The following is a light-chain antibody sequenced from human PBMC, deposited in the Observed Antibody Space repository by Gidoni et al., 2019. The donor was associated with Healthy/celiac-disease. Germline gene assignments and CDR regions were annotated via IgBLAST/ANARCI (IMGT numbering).Light chain of an antibody. CDR1: QSISSY. V-gene: IGKV1-39*01. J-gene: IGKJ1*01. CDR3: QQSYSTPPT. CDR2: ASS. Sequence: DIQMTQSPSSRSASVGDSVTITCRASQSISSYLNWYQHKPGKAPKLLIYASSSLQSGVPSRCSGSGSGTDFTLTISSLQPEDFATYYCQQSYSTPPTFGQGTKVEIK.